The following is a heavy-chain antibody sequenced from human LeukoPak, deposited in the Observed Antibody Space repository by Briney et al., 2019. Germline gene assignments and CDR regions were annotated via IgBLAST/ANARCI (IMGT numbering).Heavy chain of an antibody. D-gene: IGHD6-6*01. V-gene: IGHV4-59*11. Sequence: SETLSLTCTVSGDSMNGLSWSWIRQSPGKGLEWIAYIYDTGNTNTSPSLKSRATLSVDTSKKQFSLRLSSVTAADTAVYYCARGVRVGFSSYYFDYWGQGTLVTVSS. CDR1: GDSMNGLS. CDR2: IYDTGNT. J-gene: IGHJ4*02. CDR3: ARGVRVGFSSYYFDY.